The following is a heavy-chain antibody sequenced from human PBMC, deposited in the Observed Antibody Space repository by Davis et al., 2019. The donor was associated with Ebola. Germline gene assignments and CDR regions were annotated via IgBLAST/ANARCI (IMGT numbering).Heavy chain of an antibody. V-gene: IGHV1-18*01. CDR2: ISAYNGNT. J-gene: IGHJ5*02. CDR1: GYTFTSYG. Sequence: ASSVTVSCMASGYTFTSYGISWVRQAPGQGLEWMGWISAYNGNTNYAQKLQGRVTMTTDTSTSTAYMELRSLRSDDTAVYYCARNIVPGSWFDPWGQGTLVTVSS. CDR3: ARNIVPGSWFDP. D-gene: IGHD2-8*01.